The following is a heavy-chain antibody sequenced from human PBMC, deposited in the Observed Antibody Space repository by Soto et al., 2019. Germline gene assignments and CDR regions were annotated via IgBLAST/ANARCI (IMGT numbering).Heavy chain of an antibody. CDR2: ISGSGGSI. J-gene: IGHJ4*02. D-gene: IGHD2-2*01. V-gene: IGHV3-23*01. Sequence: PGGSLRLSCAASGFTFSSYAMSWVRQAPGKGLEWVSAISGSGGSIYYADSVKGRFTISRDNSKNTLYLQMNSLRAEDTAVYYCAKEPPKGAAAKKEADYWGQGTLVTVS. CDR3: AKEPPKGAAAKKEADY. CDR1: GFTFSSYA.